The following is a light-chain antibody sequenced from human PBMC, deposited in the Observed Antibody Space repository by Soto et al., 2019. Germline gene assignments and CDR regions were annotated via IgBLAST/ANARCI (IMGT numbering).Light chain of an antibody. Sequence: DIQLTQSPSFLSASVGDRVTITCRASQGISSYLAWYQQKPGKAPKLLIYAASTLQSGVPSRLSGSGSGTEFTLTISSLQPEDFATYYCQQLNSYPRTFGQGTKVEIK. CDR1: QGISSY. CDR3: QQLNSYPRT. J-gene: IGKJ1*01. V-gene: IGKV1-9*01. CDR2: AAS.